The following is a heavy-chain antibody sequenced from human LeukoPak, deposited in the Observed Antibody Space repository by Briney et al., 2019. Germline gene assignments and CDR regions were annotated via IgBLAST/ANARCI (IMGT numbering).Heavy chain of an antibody. Sequence: SETLSLTCTVSGGSISSYYWSWIRQPAGKGLEWIGRIYTSGSTNYNPSLKSRVTMSVDTSKNQFSLKLSSVTAADTAVYYCARDSFEVWAAEFDYWGQGTLVTVSS. CDR1: GGSISSYY. D-gene: IGHD2-15*01. CDR2: IYTSGST. V-gene: IGHV4-4*07. J-gene: IGHJ4*02. CDR3: ARDSFEVWAAEFDY.